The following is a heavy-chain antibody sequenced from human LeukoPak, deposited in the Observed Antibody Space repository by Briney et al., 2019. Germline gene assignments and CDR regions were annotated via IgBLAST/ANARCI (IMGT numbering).Heavy chain of an antibody. D-gene: IGHD5-24*01. CDR3: AKDWGGGYTFYY. CDR2: ISYDGSNK. Sequence: HPGGSLRLYCAASGFTFSSYWMHWVRQAPGKGLEWVAVISYDGSNKYYADSLKGRFTISRDNSKNTLYVQMNSLRAEDTAVYYCAKDWGGGYTFYYWGQGTMVADSS. CDR1: GFTFSSYW. V-gene: IGHV3-30*18. J-gene: IGHJ4*02.